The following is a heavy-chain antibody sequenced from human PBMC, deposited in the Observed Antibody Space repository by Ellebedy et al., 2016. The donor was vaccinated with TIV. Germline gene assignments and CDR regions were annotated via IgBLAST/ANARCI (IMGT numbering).Heavy chain of an antibody. CDR1: GGSISSGGYS. D-gene: IGHD3-10*01. Sequence: TLSLXXAVSGGSISSGGYSWSWIRQPPGKGLEWLALIDWDDDKYYSTSLKTRLTISKDTSKNQVVLTMTNMDPVDTATYYCARSSSAVSCNFIDYWGQGTLVTVSS. V-gene: IGHV2-70*01. J-gene: IGHJ4*02. CDR2: IDWDDDK. CDR3: ARSSSAVSCNFIDY.